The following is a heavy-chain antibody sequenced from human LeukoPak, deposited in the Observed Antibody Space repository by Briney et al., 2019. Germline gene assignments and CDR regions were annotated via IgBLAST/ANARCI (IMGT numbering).Heavy chain of an antibody. CDR1: GFTFSSYA. CDR2: ISGSGGST. J-gene: IGHJ6*03. D-gene: IGHD2-2*01. V-gene: IGHV3-23*01. Sequence: PGGSLRLSCAASGFTFSSYAMSWVRQAPGKGLEWVSAISGSGGSTCYADSVKGRFTISRDNSKNTLYLQMNSLRAEDTAVYYCAKGAAIQGYYYYMDVWGKGTTVTVSS. CDR3: AKGAAIQGYYYYMDV.